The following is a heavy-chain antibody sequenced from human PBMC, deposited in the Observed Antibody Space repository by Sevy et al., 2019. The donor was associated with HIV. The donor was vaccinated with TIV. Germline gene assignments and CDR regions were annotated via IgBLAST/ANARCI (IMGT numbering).Heavy chain of an antibody. CDR2: TSYDGSSN. Sequence: GGSLRLSCAASGFTFSNFAMHWVRQAPGKGLEWVAITSYDGSSNYYADSVKGRFTISRDNSKHTLYLQMNSLTVEGTAVYYCATDDRDNSGYHFTYWGQGTLVTVSS. D-gene: IGHD3-22*01. J-gene: IGHJ4*02. CDR1: GFTFSNFA. CDR3: ATDDRDNSGYHFTY. V-gene: IGHV3-30-3*01.